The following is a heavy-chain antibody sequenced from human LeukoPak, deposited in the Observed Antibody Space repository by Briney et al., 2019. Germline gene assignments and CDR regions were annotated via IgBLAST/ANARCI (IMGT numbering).Heavy chain of an antibody. J-gene: IGHJ4*02. Sequence: GAPVKVSCKTSGYTFTNYYMHWVRQAPGQGPEWMGITRPSSGRTSYPQKFQGRVTMTWDMSTSTFYMELSSLTSDDTAVYYCAREGPETYNFDFWGQGTLVTVSS. D-gene: IGHD1-14*01. V-gene: IGHV1-46*01. CDR3: AREGPETYNFDF. CDR1: GYTFTNYY. CDR2: TRPSSGRT.